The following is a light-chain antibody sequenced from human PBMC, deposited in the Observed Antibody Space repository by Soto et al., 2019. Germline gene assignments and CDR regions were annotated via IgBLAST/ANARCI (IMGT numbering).Light chain of an antibody. J-gene: IGKJ5*01. CDR1: QRLSSVY. CDR3: HRYSGSPRST. CDR2: GAS. V-gene: IGKV3-20*01. Sequence: EIVVTQSPVTLSLSPGERATLSCRASQRLSSVYLAWYQERPGQPPRLLIYGASNSATGIPDRFSGSGSGTDFTLIINRLEPEDVAMYYCHRYSGSPRSTFGRGTRLEIK.